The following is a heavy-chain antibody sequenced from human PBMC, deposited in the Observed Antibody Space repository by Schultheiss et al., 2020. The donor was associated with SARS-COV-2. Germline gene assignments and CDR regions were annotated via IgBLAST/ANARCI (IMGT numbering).Heavy chain of an antibody. CDR1: GFTFSSYV. D-gene: IGHD3-22*01. Sequence: GGSLRLSCAASGFTFSSYVMHWVRQAPGKGLEWVAIISYDGSNKYYADSVEGRFTISRDNSKNTLYLQMNSLRAEDTAVYYCAKGDSSGSNYYGMDVWGQGTTVTVSS. J-gene: IGHJ6*02. CDR3: AKGDSSGSNYYGMDV. V-gene: IGHV3-30*04. CDR2: ISYDGSNK.